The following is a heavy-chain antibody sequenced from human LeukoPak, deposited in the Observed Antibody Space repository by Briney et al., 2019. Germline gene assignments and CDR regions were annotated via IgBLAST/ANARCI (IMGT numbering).Heavy chain of an antibody. D-gene: IGHD6-13*01. V-gene: IGHV4-59*08. CDR1: GGSINSYY. Sequence: SETLSLTCTVSGGSINSYYWSWIRQPPVKELEWIGYIYYSGGTNYSPSVKSRVTISVDTSKNQFSLKLSSVTAADTAVYYCARGYSNMHYFDYWGQGTLVTVSS. CDR2: IYYSGGT. J-gene: IGHJ4*02. CDR3: ARGYSNMHYFDY.